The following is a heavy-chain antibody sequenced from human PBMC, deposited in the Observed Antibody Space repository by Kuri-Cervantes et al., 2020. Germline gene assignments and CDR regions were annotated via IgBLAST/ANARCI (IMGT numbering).Heavy chain of an antibody. J-gene: IGHJ5*02. CDR1: GFTFSSYG. CDR3: ARWHYYDPPRCFDP. V-gene: IGHV3-NL1*01. D-gene: IGHD3-22*01. Sequence: GESLKISCAASGFTFSSYGMHWVRQAPGKGLEWVSVIYSGGSTYYADSVKGRFTISRDNSKNTLYLQMNSLRAEDTAVYYCARWHYYDPPRCFDPWGQGTLVTVSS. CDR2: IYSGGST.